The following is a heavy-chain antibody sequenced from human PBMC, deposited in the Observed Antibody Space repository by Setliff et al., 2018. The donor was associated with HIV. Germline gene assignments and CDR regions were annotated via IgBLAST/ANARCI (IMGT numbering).Heavy chain of an antibody. CDR3: ATLYFGENQAFRHAFDI. Sequence: HPGGSLRLSCAASGFTFRSYSMNWVRQAPGKGLEWVSYINSGSTSIYYADSMKGRFTISRDSAKNSLYLQINSLRAEDTALYYCATLYFGENQAFRHAFDIWGQGTMVTVSS. D-gene: IGHD3-10*01. CDR2: INSGSTSI. V-gene: IGHV3-48*04. J-gene: IGHJ3*02. CDR1: GFTFRSYS.